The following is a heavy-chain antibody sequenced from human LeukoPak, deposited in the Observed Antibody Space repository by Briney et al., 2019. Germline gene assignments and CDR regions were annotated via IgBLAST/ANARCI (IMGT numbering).Heavy chain of an antibody. V-gene: IGHV3-21*01. CDR1: GFTFSSYS. J-gene: IGHJ4*02. CDR2: ISSSSYI. D-gene: IGHD2-15*01. Sequence: GGSLRLSCAASGFTFSSYSMNWVRQAPGKGLEWVSSISSSSYIYYADSVKGRFTISRDNAKNSLYLQMNSLRAEDTAVYYCARDFGSGSSYCDYWGQGTLVTVSS. CDR3: ARDFGSGSSYCDY.